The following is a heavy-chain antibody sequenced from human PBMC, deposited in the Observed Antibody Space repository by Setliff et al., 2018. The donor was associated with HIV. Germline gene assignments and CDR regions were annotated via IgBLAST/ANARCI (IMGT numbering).Heavy chain of an antibody. J-gene: IGHJ4*01. CDR1: GFTSSSYS. Sequence: GGSLRLSCAASGFTSSSYSMNWVRQAPGKGLEWVSYISSSGSTIYYADSVKGRFTISRDNAKNSLYLQMNSLRAEDTAVYYCARVYDSSGYSLSIPGYWGQGTLVTVSS. V-gene: IGHV3-48*04. D-gene: IGHD3-22*01. CDR2: ISSSGSTI. CDR3: ARVYDSSGYSLSIPGY.